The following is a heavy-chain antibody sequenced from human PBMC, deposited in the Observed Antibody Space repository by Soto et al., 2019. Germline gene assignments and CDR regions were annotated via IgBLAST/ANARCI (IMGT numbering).Heavy chain of an antibody. CDR1: GYTFTSYG. J-gene: IGHJ4*02. V-gene: IGHV1-18*01. D-gene: IGHD3-10*01. Sequence: QVQLVQSGAEVKKPGASVKVSCKASGYTFTSYGISWVRQAPGQGLEWMGWINPYTGNTNYAQKLQGRVTWTPDTSTHTAYLVLRSLRSDDSAVYYCARGWLGGDYWGQGTLVTVSS. CDR3: ARGWLGGDY. CDR2: INPYTGNT.